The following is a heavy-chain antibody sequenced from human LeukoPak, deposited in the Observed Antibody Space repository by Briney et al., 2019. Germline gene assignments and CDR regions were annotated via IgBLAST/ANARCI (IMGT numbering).Heavy chain of an antibody. CDR2: INPSNGDT. CDR3: ARVGSSGWYVHPTLDY. CDR1: GYTFSAYY. D-gene: IGHD6-19*01. J-gene: IGHJ4*02. V-gene: IGHV1-2*02. Sequence: ASVKVSCKASGYTFSAYYIHWVQQAPGQGLEWMAWINPSNGDTNYAQKFQGRVTMTRDTSISTAYMELTRLISDDTAVYYCARVGSSGWYVHPTLDYWGQGTLVTVSS.